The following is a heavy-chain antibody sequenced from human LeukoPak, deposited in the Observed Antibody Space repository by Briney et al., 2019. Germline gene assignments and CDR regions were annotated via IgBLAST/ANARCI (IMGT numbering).Heavy chain of an antibody. V-gene: IGHV4-38-2*01. J-gene: IGHJ4*02. Sequence: SETLSLTCAVSGYSVSSGYYWGWIRQPPGKGLEWIGSAYHSGNTYYNPSLKSRVTISIHTSKNQFSLKLTSVTAADTAVYYCARGERVPDFWGQGTLVTVSS. D-gene: IGHD3-10*01. CDR2: AYHSGNT. CDR1: GYSVSSGYY. CDR3: ARGERVPDF.